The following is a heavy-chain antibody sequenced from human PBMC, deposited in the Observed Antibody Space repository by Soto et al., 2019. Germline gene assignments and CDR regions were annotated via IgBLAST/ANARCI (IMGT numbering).Heavy chain of an antibody. J-gene: IGHJ4*02. Sequence: QVQLVQSGAEVKKLGSSVKVSCKTSGGSFSISVISWVRQAPGQGLEWMGGIIPISGSPNYAQEFQGRVTITADDSTSTAYVELRSLRAEDTGVYYCATFSRGSWRGFTAYWGQGTLVIVSS. CDR3: ATFSRGSWRGFTAY. V-gene: IGHV1-69*12. CDR2: IIPISGSP. D-gene: IGHD5-12*01. CDR1: GGSFSISV.